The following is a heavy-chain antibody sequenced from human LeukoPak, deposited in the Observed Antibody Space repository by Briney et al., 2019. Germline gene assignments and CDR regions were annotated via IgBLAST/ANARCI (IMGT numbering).Heavy chain of an antibody. D-gene: IGHD5-18*01. CDR1: GFTVSGTW. CDR2: INNDGRST. Sequence: GGSLRLSCAASGFTVSGTWMHWVRQAPGKGLVWVSRINNDGRSTSYADPVKGRFTISRDNAKNTRYMQMNSLRAEDTAVYYCGTAFEFWGQGTLVTVSS. J-gene: IGHJ4*02. V-gene: IGHV3-74*01. CDR3: GTAFEF.